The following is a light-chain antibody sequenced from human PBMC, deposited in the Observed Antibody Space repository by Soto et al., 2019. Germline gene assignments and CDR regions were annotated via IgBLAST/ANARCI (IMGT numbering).Light chain of an antibody. CDR3: QKSYSTLIT. J-gene: IGKJ5*01. V-gene: IGKV1-39*01. Sequence: DIQMTQSPSSLSASVGDRVTITCRASQSISSYLNWYQQKPGKAPKLLIYAASSLQSGVPSRFSGSGSGTDFTLTISSLQPEDFATYYCQKSYSTLITFGQGTRLGI. CDR2: AAS. CDR1: QSISSY.